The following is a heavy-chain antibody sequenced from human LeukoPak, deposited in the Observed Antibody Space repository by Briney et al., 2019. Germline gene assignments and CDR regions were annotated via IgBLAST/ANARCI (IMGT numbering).Heavy chain of an antibody. CDR3: AKRDYGDSGGYFDY. V-gene: IGHV3-23*01. J-gene: IGHJ4*02. CDR1: GLTFSSSA. D-gene: IGHD4-17*01. Sequence: GGSLRLSCAASGLTFSSSAMSWVRQAPGKGLEWVSIISGSGGSTDYADSVKGRFSISRDNSKNTVYLQMNSLRAEDTAVYYCAKRDYGDSGGYFDYWGQGTLVTVSS. CDR2: ISGSGGST.